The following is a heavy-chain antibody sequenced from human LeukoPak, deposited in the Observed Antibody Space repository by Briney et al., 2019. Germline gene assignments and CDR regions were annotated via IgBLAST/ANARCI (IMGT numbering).Heavy chain of an antibody. CDR3: AKEAHGTWYDFDS. CDR1: GFRFDDYA. J-gene: IGHJ4*02. D-gene: IGHD6-13*01. V-gene: IGHV3-9*01. CDR2: ISWSSGSI. Sequence: GGSLRLSCAASGFRFDDYAMHWVRQVPGKGLEWVSGISWSSGSIGYADSVKGRFTISRDNAENSLYLQMNSLRAEDTALYYCAKEAHGTWYDFDSWGQGTLVTVSS.